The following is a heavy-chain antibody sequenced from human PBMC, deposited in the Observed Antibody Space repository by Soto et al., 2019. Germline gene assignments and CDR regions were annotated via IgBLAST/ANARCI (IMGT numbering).Heavy chain of an antibody. D-gene: IGHD3-10*01. J-gene: IGHJ4*02. V-gene: IGHV1-18*01. CDR1: GYTFTSYS. CDR2: ISAYNGNT. CDR3: ARDRLYYDYGSGNYNGEFDY. Sequence: QVQLVQSGAEVKKPGASVKVSCKASGYTFTSYSISWVRQAPGQGLEWMGWISAYNGNTNYAQKVQGRVTMTTDTSTSTAYMELRSLRSDDTAVYYCARDRLYYDYGSGNYNGEFDYWGQRTLVTVSS.